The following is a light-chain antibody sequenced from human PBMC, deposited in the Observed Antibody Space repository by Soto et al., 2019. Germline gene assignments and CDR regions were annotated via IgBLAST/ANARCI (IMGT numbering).Light chain of an antibody. CDR1: QSVSSNY. CDR3: QHYGNSLWT. J-gene: IGKJ1*01. CDR2: GAS. V-gene: IGKV3-20*01. Sequence: EIVLTQSPGTLSLSPGERATLSCRASQSVSSNYLAWYQQKPGQAPRVLIYGASTRATGIPDRFTGSGSGTDFTLTISGLEPEDFAVYYCQHYGNSLWTFGQGTRVIFK.